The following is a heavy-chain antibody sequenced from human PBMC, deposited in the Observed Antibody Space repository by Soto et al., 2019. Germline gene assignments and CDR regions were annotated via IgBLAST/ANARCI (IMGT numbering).Heavy chain of an antibody. V-gene: IGHV4-59*01. J-gene: IGHJ4*02. CDR2: IYYSGST. D-gene: IGHD6-13*01. CDR3: ARVDPGSSSWYVY. Sequence: SLTCTVSGGSISSYYWSWIRQPPGKGLEWIGYIYYSGSTNYNPSLKSRVTISVDTSKNQFSLKLSSVTAADTAVYYCARVDPGSSSWYVYWGQGTLVTVSS. CDR1: GGSISSYY.